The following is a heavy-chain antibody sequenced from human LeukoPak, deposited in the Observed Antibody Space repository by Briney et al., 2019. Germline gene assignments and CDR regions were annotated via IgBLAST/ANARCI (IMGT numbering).Heavy chain of an antibody. D-gene: IGHD3-22*01. Sequence: ASVKVSCKASGYTFTGYYMHWVRQAPGQGLEWMGWINPNSDDTNYAQKFQGRVTMTRDTSISTAYMELSRLRSDDTAVYYCARGKKGTMIVVTSQAKKYYFDYWGQGTLVTVSS. CDR3: ARGKKGTMIVVTSQAKKYYFDY. J-gene: IGHJ4*02. CDR2: INPNSDDT. CDR1: GYTFTGYY. V-gene: IGHV1-2*02.